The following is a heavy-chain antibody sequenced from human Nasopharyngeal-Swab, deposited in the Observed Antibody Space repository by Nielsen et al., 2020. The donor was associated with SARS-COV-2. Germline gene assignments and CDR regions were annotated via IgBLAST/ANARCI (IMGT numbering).Heavy chain of an antibody. D-gene: IGHD6-13*01. Sequence: WVRQAPGQRLEWMGWIKAGNGNTKYSQKFQGRVTITRDTSASTAYMELSSLRSEDTAVYYCARDHRGTPIAAAGYWGQGTLVTVSS. CDR2: IKAGNGNT. V-gene: IGHV1-3*01. CDR3: ARDHRGTPIAAAGY. J-gene: IGHJ4*02.